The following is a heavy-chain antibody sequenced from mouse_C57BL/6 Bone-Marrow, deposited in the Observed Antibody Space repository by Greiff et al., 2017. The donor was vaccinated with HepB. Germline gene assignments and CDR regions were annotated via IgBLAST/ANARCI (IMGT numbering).Heavy chain of an antibody. D-gene: IGHD4-1*01. Sequence: QVQLQESGPGLVQPSQCLSITCTVSGFSFTSYGVHWVRQSPGKGLEWLGVIWRGGSTDYDAAFMSRLSITTDNSKSHVFFKMNSLQADDTAIYYWAKTVADWAAWLAYWGQGTLVTVSA. J-gene: IGHJ3*01. CDR1: GFSFTSYG. V-gene: IGHV2-5*01. CDR3: AKTVADWAAWLAY. CDR2: IWRGGST.